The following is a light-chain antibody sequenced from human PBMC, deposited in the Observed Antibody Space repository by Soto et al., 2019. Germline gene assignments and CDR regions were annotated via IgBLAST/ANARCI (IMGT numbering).Light chain of an antibody. CDR2: TAS. Sequence: DIQMTQSPSSLSAFVGDRVTITCRASQNIGNYLNWYQQRPGKAPNLLIYTASSLQSGVPSRFSGKRSGTDFILTITSLQPEDSATYYCQQSYRTPWTFGQGTKVEIK. J-gene: IGKJ1*01. CDR3: QQSYRTPWT. CDR1: QNIGNY. V-gene: IGKV1-39*01.